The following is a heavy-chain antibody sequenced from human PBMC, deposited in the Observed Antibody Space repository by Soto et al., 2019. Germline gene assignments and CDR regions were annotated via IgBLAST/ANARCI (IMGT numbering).Heavy chain of an antibody. D-gene: IGHD2-15*01. CDR2: IYYSGST. CDR3: ARVIGVAATYNWFDP. Sequence: QVQLQESGPGLVKPSETLSLTCTVSGGSISSYYWSWIRQPPGKGLEWIGYIYYSGSTNYNPSLKRRVTISVDTSKNQFSLKLSSVTAADTAVYYCARVIGVAATYNWFDPWGQGTLVTVSS. V-gene: IGHV4-59*01. J-gene: IGHJ5*02. CDR1: GGSISSYY.